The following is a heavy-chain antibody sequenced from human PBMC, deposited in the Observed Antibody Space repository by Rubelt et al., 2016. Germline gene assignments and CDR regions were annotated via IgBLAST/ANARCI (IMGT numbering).Heavy chain of an antibody. CDR1: GFTFSSYY. Sequence: EVQLVESGGGLVQPGGSLRLSCAASGFTFSSYYMNWVRQAPGKGLEWVANIEPDGSDKDYVDSVKGRFTISRDNADNSLFLQRNSLRADDTAVYYCATHNDWSFNYWGQGTLVTVSS. CDR3: ATHNDWSFNY. D-gene: IGHD3-9*01. V-gene: IGHV3-7*02. J-gene: IGHJ4*02. CDR2: IEPDGSDK.